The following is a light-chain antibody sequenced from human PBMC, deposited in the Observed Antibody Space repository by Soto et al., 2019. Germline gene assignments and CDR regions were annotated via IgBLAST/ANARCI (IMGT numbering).Light chain of an antibody. CDR1: SSDVGGYNS. CDR3: SSYTSSSTNV. CDR2: DVG. V-gene: IGLV2-14*03. Sequence: QSALTQPASVSGSPGQSITISCTGTSSDVGGYNSVSWYQHHPGKAPQLILYDVGDRPSGGSYRFSGSKSGNTASLTISGLQDVDEADYYCSSYTSSSTNVFGTGTKLTVL. J-gene: IGLJ1*01.